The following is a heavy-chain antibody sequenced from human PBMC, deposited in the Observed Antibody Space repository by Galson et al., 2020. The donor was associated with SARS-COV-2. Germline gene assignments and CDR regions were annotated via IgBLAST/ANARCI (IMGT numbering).Heavy chain of an antibody. CDR1: GFSDSSNY. J-gene: IGHJ5*02. CDR2: IHRGGDT. V-gene: IGHV3-53*01. CDR3: ARGMAAAGRSNWFDP. D-gene: IGHD6-13*01. Sequence: GGSLRLSCAASGFSDSSNYMSWVRQAPGKGLEWVSRIHRGGDTYYADSVKRRFTISRDESKNTVFLQMNSLRAEDTAVYYCARGMAAAGRSNWFDPWGQGTLVTVSS.